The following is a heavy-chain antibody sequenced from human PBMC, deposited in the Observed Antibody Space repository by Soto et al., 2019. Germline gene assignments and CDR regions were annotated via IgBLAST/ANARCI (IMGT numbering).Heavy chain of an antibody. Sequence: EVHLVESGGGLAQWGGSLTLSCAASGFTFGAYSVNWVRQAPGKGLEWSSYISSGSKTIYYADSVKGRFIVSRDNARNSQYLQMNRLRDEDTAVYYCVREDILGVRSFDYWGQGTLVTVSS. CDR3: VREDILGVRSFDY. CDR2: ISSGSKTI. V-gene: IGHV3-48*02. D-gene: IGHD3-9*01. J-gene: IGHJ4*02. CDR1: GFTFGAYS.